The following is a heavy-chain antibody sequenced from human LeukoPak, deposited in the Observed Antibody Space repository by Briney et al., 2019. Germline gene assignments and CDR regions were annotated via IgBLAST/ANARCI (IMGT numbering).Heavy chain of an antibody. V-gene: IGHV4-39*01. CDR2: IYYTGNT. D-gene: IGHD3/OR15-3a*01. CDR3: ARQTGSGLFTLP. J-gene: IGHJ4*02. Sequence: GSLRLSCAASGFTFSSYWMSWVRQPPGKGLEWIGSIYYTGNTYYNASLKSRVTISIDTSNNQISLRLISVTATDTAMYYCARQTGSGLFTLPGGQGTLVTVSS. CDR1: GFTFSSYW.